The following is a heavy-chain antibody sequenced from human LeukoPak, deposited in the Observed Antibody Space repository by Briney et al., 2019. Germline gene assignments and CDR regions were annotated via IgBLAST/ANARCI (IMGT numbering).Heavy chain of an antibody. V-gene: IGHV1-24*01. CDR3: ATANYYDSSAMGNAFDI. J-gene: IGHJ3*02. CDR1: GYTLTELS. CDR2: FDPEDGET. D-gene: IGHD3-22*01. Sequence: ASVKVSCKVSGYTLTELSMHWVRQAPGKGLEWMGGFDPEDGETIYAQKLQGRVTMTEDTSTDTAYMELSSLRSEDTAVYYCATANYYDSSAMGNAFDIWGQGTMVTVSS.